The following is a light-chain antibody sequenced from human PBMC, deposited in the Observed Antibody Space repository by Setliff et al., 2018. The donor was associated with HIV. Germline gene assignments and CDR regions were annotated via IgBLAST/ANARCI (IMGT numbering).Light chain of an antibody. Sequence: QSVLTQPASVPGSPGQSITISCTGSSSDVGGYDYVSWYQQYPGKAPKLMIYEVSNRPSGVSNRFSGSKSGNTASLTISGLQAEDEADYYCSSYTSSNTYVFGTGTRSPS. V-gene: IGLV2-14*01. J-gene: IGLJ1*01. CDR2: EVS. CDR3: SSYTSSNTYV. CDR1: SSDVGGYDY.